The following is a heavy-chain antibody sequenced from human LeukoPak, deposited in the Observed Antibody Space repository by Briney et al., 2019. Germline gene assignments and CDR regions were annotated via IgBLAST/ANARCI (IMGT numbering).Heavy chain of an antibody. V-gene: IGHV1-8*01. CDR2: MNPNSGNT. CDR1: GYTFTSYD. Sequence: ASVKVSCKASGYTFTSYDINWVRQATGQGLEWMGWMNPNSGNTGYAQKFQGRVTMTRDTSISTAYMELSRLRSDDTAVYYCARDDSSGYYSSSGDYWGQGTLVTVSS. D-gene: IGHD3-22*01. CDR3: ARDDSSGYYSSSGDY. J-gene: IGHJ4*02.